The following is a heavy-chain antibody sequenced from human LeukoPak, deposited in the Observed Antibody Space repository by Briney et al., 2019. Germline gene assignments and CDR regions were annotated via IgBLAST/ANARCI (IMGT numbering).Heavy chain of an antibody. CDR1: GFTSSDYA. Sequence: GGSLRFSSAASGFTSSDYAMTRVPQAPGKGLEWVSAISTSGGSTYHAESVRGRFTISRDSSTSTVYMQMNSLRADDTAVYYCARALGILGANSGGYWGWGNVVTVSS. J-gene: IGHJ4*02. CDR3: ARALGILGANSGGY. V-gene: IGHV3-23*01. CDR2: ISTSGGST. D-gene: IGHD1-26*01.